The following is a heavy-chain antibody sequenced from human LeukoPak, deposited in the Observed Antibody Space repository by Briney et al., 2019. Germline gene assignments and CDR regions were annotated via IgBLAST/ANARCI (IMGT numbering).Heavy chain of an antibody. V-gene: IGHV4-39*01. CDR2: IYYSGST. Sequence: PPETLSLTCTVSGGSISSSSYYWGWIRQPPGKGLEWIGSIYYSGSTYYNPSLKSRVTISVDTSKNQFSLKLSSVTAADTAVYYCARGVRYYGSGNFIMDVWGQGTTVTVSS. CDR3: ARGVRYYGSGNFIMDV. D-gene: IGHD3-10*01. J-gene: IGHJ6*02. CDR1: GGSISSSSYY.